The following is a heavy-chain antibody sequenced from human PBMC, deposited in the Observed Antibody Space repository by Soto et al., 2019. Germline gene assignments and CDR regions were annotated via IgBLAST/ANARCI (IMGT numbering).Heavy chain of an antibody. Sequence: PSETLSLTCAVYGGSFSGYYWSWIRQPPGRGLEWIGEINHSGTTNYNPSLKSRVTISVDTSKNQFSLKLSSVTAADTAVYYCARGDDTGTVMKARPDYWGQGNMVTVSS. CDR2: INHSGTT. CDR3: ARGDDTGTVMKARPDY. D-gene: IGHD6-6*01. J-gene: IGHJ4*02. V-gene: IGHV4-34*01. CDR1: GGSFSGYY.